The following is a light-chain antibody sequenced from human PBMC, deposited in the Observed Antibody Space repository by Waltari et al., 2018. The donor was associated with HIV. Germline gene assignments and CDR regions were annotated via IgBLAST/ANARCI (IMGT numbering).Light chain of an antibody. CDR1: PSVSSN. Sequence: EIVMTQSPATLSVSPGERATLSCRASPSVSSNLAWYQQKPGQAPRLLISDASTSATDIPATFSGSGSEKEVTLTISTLQSEDFAIYYCQQYNISTRITFGQETRLEIK. J-gene: IGKJ5*01. CDR2: DAS. V-gene: IGKV3-15*01. CDR3: QQYNISTRIT.